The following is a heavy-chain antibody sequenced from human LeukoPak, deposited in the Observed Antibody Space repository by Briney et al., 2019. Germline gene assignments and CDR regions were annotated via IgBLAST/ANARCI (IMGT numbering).Heavy chain of an antibody. V-gene: IGHV3-30*02. CDR3: ARDRGATEVVYFDY. CDR1: GFTFGSYG. Sequence: GGSLRLSCAASGFTFGSYGMHWVRQAPGKGLEWVTFIRSDGSNKYYADSVKGRFTISRDNSKNTLYLQMNTLIADDTAVYYCARDRGATEVVYFDYWGQGTLVTVSS. J-gene: IGHJ4*02. D-gene: IGHD4-23*01. CDR2: IRSDGSNK.